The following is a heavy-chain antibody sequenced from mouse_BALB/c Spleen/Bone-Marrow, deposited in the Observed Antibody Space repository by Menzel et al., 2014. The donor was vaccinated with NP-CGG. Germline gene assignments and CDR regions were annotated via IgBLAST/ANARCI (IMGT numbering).Heavy chain of an antibody. D-gene: IGHD2-4*01. J-gene: IGHJ4*01. V-gene: IGHV2-6-7*01. Sequence: QVQLKESGPGLVAPSQSLSITCTVSGFSLTGYGVSWVRQSPGKGLEWLGMIWGDGSTDYNSALKSRLSISKDNSKSQVFLEMNSLQTDDTARYYCARDSFLITRALDYWGQGTSVTVSS. CDR1: GFSLTGYG. CDR3: ARDSFLITRALDY. CDR2: IWGDGST.